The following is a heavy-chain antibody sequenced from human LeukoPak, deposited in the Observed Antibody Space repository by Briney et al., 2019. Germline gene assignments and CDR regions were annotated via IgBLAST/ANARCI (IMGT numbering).Heavy chain of an antibody. CDR1: GVSISSSGYY. V-gene: IGHV4-31*03. D-gene: IGHD2-15*01. J-gene: IGHJ6*02. CDR2: IYYGGST. Sequence: PSETLSLTCTVSGVSISSSGYYWGWVRHHPGRGLEWIVYIYYGGSTHLNPSLESRVTISVDTSKNQFSLNLYAVSAADTAVYYCARTGGGSCSGGSCYLLYGMDVWGQGTTVTVSS. CDR3: ARTGGGSCSGGSCYLLYGMDV.